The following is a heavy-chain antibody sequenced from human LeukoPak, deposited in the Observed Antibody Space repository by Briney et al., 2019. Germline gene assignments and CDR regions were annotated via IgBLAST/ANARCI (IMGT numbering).Heavy chain of an antibody. CDR3: ARDYPHQRFDI. D-gene: IGHD2-2*01. CDR2: ISPNSGDT. Sequence: ASVKVSCKASGYGFASLWVHWVRQAPGQGLEWVGYISPNSGDTGLAQKFQGRFTLTRDTSISTVYMEFNGLTSDDTAVYFCARDYPHQRFDIWGQGTLVTVSS. CDR1: GYGFASLW. V-gene: IGHV1-2*02. J-gene: IGHJ4*02.